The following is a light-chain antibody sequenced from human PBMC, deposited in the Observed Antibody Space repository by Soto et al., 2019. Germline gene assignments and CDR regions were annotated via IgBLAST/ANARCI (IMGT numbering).Light chain of an antibody. J-gene: IGKJ5*01. CDR3: QQYNNWPPFT. V-gene: IGKV3-15*01. Sequence: EIVMTQSPATLSVSPGERATLSCRASRSVDSSLAWYQQKPGQAPRLLLYAASIRATGIPARFSGSGSETEFTLTISSLQSEDFAVYYCQQYNNWPPFTFGQGTRLEI. CDR1: RSVDSS. CDR2: AAS.